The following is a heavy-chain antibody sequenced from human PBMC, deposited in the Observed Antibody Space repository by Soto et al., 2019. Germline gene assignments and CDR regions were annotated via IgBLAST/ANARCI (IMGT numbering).Heavy chain of an antibody. D-gene: IGHD3-10*01. Sequence: QVHLVQSGAAVKTPGASVKVSCKTSGFTFSNYGINWVRQAPGQGLEWMGWVSAYNGNTNYAQKFKGRVTMTADTATATAYLELTTLTSDDTSVYYCATEGRGYGHLDSWGQGTPVIVSP. J-gene: IGHJ4*02. CDR2: VSAYNGNT. CDR1: GFTFSNYG. V-gene: IGHV1-18*01. CDR3: ATEGRGYGHLDS.